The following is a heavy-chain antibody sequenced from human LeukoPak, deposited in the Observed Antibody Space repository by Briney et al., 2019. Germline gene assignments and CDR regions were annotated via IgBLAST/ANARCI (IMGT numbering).Heavy chain of an antibody. CDR1: GGSISSYY. CDR3: AKDAVSGTPAFDI. Sequence: SETLSLTCTVSGGSISSYYWSWIRQPAGKGLEWIGRIYSSGSTNYNPSLKSRVTISVDTSKNQFSLKLSSVTAADTAVYYCAKDAVSGTPAFDIWGQGTMVTVS. CDR2: IYSSGST. V-gene: IGHV4-4*07. J-gene: IGHJ3*02. D-gene: IGHD1-14*01.